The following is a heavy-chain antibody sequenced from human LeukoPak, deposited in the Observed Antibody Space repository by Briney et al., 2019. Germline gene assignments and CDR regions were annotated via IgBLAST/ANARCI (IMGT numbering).Heavy chain of an antibody. V-gene: IGHV3-48*03. J-gene: IGHJ4*02. CDR2: ISSSGSTI. CDR3: AKWTTVTYYFDY. Sequence: PGGSLRLSCAASGFTFSSYEMNWVRQAPGKGLEWVSYISSSGSTIYYADSVKGRFTISRDNAKNSLYLQMNSLRAEDTAVYYCAKWTTVTYYFDYWGQGTLVTVSS. D-gene: IGHD4-17*01. CDR1: GFTFSSYE.